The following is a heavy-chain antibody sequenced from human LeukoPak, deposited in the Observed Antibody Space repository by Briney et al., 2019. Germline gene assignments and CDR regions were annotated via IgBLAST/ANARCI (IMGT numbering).Heavy chain of an antibody. J-gene: IGHJ4*02. V-gene: IGHV4-61*02. CDR3: ASGGNSGSYYLVY. CDR2: TYTSGST. D-gene: IGHD1-26*01. CDR1: GGSISSGSYY. Sequence: SETLSLTCTVSGGSISSGSYYWSWIRQPAGKGLEWIGRTYTSGSTNYNPSLKSRVTISVDTSKNQFSLKLSSVTAADTAVYYCASGGNSGSYYLVYWGQGTLVTVSS.